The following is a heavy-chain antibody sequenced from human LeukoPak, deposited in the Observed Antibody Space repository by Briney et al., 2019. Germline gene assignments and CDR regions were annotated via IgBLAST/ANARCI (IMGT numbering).Heavy chain of an antibody. J-gene: IGHJ4*02. CDR3: VRGITRVDY. CDR2: INWSGGST. V-gene: IGHV3-20*04. Sequence: PGGSLSLLCAASGFTFDDYGMTWVRHPPGKGLEGGSCINWSGGSTGYADSVKGRLTICRDHDKNSLSVQMNSLRGDDTALYYCVRGITRVDYWGQGIVVTVS. CDR1: GFTFDDYG. D-gene: IGHD2-2*01.